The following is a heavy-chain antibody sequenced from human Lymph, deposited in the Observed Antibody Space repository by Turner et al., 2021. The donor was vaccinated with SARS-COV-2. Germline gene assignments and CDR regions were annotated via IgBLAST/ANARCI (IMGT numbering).Heavy chain of an antibody. V-gene: IGHV3-53*02. CDR2: INSGGTT. Sequence: EVQLVETGGGLIQPGGSLRLSWAASGILVSRNYMNWVRQAQGKGLEWVSVINSGGTTYYEDSVKGRFTISRDNSKNTLYLQMNSLRVEDTAVYYCARDLGTYGMDVWGQGTTVTVSS. D-gene: IGHD6-13*01. J-gene: IGHJ6*02. CDR3: ARDLGTYGMDV. CDR1: GILVSRNY.